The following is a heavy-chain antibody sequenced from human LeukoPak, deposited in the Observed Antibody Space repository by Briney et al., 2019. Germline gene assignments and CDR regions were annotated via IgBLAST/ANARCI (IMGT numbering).Heavy chain of an antibody. V-gene: IGHV3-21*01. Sequence: GGSLRLSCAASGVTFSSYSMNWVRQAPGKGLEWVSSISSSSSYIYYADSVKGRFTISRDNAKNSLYLQMNSLRAEDTAVYYCARANIGYSYGYRFRYGMDVWGQGTTVTVSS. D-gene: IGHD5-18*01. CDR3: ARANIGYSYGYRFRYGMDV. CDR1: GVTFSSYS. CDR2: ISSSSSYI. J-gene: IGHJ6*02.